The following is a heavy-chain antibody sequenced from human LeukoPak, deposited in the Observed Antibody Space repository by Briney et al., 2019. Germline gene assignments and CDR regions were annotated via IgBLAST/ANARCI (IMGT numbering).Heavy chain of an antibody. CDR2: ISAYNGNT. V-gene: IGHV1-18*01. CDR3: ARVRLGDYDILTGYSPDDFDY. Sequence: ASVNVSCKASGYTFTSYGISWVRQAPGQGLEWMGWISAYNGNTNYAQKLQGRVTMTTDTSTSTAYMELRSLRSDDTAVYYCARVRLGDYDILTGYSPDDFDYWGQGTLVTVSS. J-gene: IGHJ4*02. CDR1: GYTFTSYG. D-gene: IGHD3-9*01.